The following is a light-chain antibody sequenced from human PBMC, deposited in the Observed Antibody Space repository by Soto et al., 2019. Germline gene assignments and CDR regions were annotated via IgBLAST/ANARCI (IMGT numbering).Light chain of an antibody. CDR3: CSYAGSYSWV. CDR2: DVS. CDR1: SSDVGAYNY. V-gene: IGLV2-11*01. Sequence: QSALTQPRSVSGSPGQSVTISCTGTSSDVGAYNYVSWYQHHPGKPPKVMIYDVSERPSGVPDRFSGSKSDNKASLPISGRQAEDEADYYCCSYAGSYSWVFGGGTKLTVL. J-gene: IGLJ3*02.